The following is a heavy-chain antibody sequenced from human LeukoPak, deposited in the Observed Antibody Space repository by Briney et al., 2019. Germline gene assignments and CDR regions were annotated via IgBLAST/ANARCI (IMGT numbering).Heavy chain of an antibody. D-gene: IGHD2-21*02. V-gene: IGHV4-59*04. CDR3: ARQEVSGDLSNNWFDS. CDR2: IYYSGRT. CDR1: GFTFSSYG. Sequence: GTLRLSCAASGFTFSSYGMIWVRQPPGKGLEWIGSIYYSGRTYFNPSLKSRVTMYVDTSQNQFSLRLNFVTAAHTAIYYCARQEVSGDLSNNWFDSWGQGTLVTVSS. J-gene: IGHJ5*01.